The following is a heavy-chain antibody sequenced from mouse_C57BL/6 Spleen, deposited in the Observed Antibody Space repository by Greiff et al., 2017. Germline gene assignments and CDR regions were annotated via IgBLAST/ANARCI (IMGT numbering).Heavy chain of an antibody. CDR2: IDPENGDT. V-gene: IGHV14-4*01. J-gene: IGHJ4*01. CDR1: GFNIKDDY. Sequence: VQLQQSGAELVRPGASVKLSCTASGFNIKDDYMHWVQQRPDQGLEWIGRIDPENGDTDYASKFQGKATITADTSTNTAYLQLSSLTSEDTAVYDCTRYGSSLAMDYWGQGTSVTVSS. D-gene: IGHD1-1*01. CDR3: TRYGSSLAMDY.